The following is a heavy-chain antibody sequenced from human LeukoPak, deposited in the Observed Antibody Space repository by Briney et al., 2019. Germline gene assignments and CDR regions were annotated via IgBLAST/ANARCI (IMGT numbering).Heavy chain of an antibody. CDR3: ARDPSNSSGWRTLLDY. V-gene: IGHV1-18*01. D-gene: IGHD6-19*01. CDR2: ISAYNGDT. J-gene: IGHJ4*02. CDR1: GYSFTSHG. Sequence: ASVKVSCKASGYSFTSHGISWVRQAPGQVLGWMGWISAYNGDTNYAQKLQGRVTMTTDTSTSTAYMELRSLRSDDTAVYYCARDPSNSSGWRTLLDYWGQGTLVTVSS.